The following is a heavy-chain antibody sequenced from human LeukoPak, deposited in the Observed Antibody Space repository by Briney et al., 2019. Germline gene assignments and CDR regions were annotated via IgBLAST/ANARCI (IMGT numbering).Heavy chain of an antibody. D-gene: IGHD3-16*01. J-gene: IGHJ4*02. Sequence: GGSLRLSCAASGFTFGTYAMHWVRQAPGKGLEWVTVISYDGSNKCYADSVKGRFTISRDNSKNTLYLQMNSLRPEDTAVYYCARDLYAWVPRHFDSWGQGTLVTVSS. V-gene: IGHV3-30*04. CDR3: ARDLYAWVPRHFDS. CDR1: GFTFGTYA. CDR2: ISYDGSNK.